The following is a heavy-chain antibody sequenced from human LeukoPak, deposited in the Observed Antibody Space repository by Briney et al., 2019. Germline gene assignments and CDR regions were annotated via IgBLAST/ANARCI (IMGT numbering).Heavy chain of an antibody. CDR1: GXSISGYY. V-gene: IGHV4-59*08. Sequence: PSETLSLTCTVSGXSISGYYWSWIRQPPGKGLEWIGYIYYSGTTKYNPSLQSRVTISLDTSKNQFSLKLSSVTAADTAVFYCARLVAGNYFDYWGQGTLVTVSS. D-gene: IGHD6-19*01. CDR2: IYYSGTT. J-gene: IGHJ4*02. CDR3: ARLVAGNYFDY.